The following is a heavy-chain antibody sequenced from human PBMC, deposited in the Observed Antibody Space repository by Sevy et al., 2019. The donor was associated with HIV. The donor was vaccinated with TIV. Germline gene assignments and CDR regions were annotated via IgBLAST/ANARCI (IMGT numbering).Heavy chain of an antibody. CDR2: IKQDGSEK. CDR3: VKDADYGGNAHFDY. Sequence: GGSLRLSCAASGFTFSTCWMSWVRQAPGKGLEWVANIKQDGSEKNYVDSVKGRFTISRDNAKSSLYLQMNSLRAEDTAVYYCVKDADYGGNAHFDYWGQGSLVTVSS. V-gene: IGHV3-7*04. J-gene: IGHJ4*02. D-gene: IGHD4-17*01. CDR1: GFTFSTCW.